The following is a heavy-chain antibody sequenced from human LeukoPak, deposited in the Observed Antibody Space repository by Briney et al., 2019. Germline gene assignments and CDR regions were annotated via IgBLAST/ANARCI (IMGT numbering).Heavy chain of an antibody. CDR3: ATAFYNWNYGDAFDY. V-gene: IGHV1-24*01. D-gene: IGHD1-1*01. CDR1: GYTLTELS. CDR2: FDPEDGET. Sequence: ASVKVSCKVSGYTLTELSMHWVRQAPGKGLEWRGGFDPEDGETIYAQKFQGRVTMTEDTSTDTAYMELSSLRSEDTAVYYCATAFYNWNYGDAFDYWGQGTLVTVSS. J-gene: IGHJ4*02.